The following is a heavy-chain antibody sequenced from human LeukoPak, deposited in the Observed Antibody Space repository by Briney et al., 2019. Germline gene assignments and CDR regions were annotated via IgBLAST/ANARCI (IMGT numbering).Heavy chain of an antibody. CDR3: ARHPTLWFGESQHPEYYFDY. CDR2: IWYDGSNK. Sequence: VGSLRLSCAASGFTFSSYGMHWVRQAPGKGLEWVAVIWYDGSNKYYADSVKGRFTISRDNSKNTLYLQMNSLRAEDTAVYYCARHPTLWFGESQHPEYYFDYWGQGTLVTVSS. V-gene: IGHV3-33*01. CDR1: GFTFSSYG. J-gene: IGHJ4*02. D-gene: IGHD3-10*01.